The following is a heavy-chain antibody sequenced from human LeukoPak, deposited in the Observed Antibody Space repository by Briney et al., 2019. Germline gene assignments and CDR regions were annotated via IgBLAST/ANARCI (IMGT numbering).Heavy chain of an antibody. J-gene: IGHJ4*02. V-gene: IGHV3-74*01. CDR2: INSDGSTT. Sequence: GGSLRLSCAASGFTFSSYWMHWVRQAPGKGLVWVSRINSDGSTTTYADSVKGRLTISRDNAKNTLYLQMNSLRAEDTAVYYCARGYYSASRIDYWGQGALVTISS. CDR3: ARGYYSASRIDY. D-gene: IGHD2-2*01. CDR1: GFTFSSYW.